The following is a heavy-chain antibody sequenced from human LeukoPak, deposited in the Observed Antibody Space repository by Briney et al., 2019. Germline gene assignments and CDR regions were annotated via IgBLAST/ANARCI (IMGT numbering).Heavy chain of an antibody. Sequence: GASVKVSCKASGYTFTGYYMHWVRQAPGQGLEWMGWINPNSGGTNYAQKFQGRVTMTRDTSISTAYMELSRLRSDDTAVYYCARVARGSNWNDIYFDYWGQGTLVTVSS. D-gene: IGHD1-20*01. CDR2: INPNSGGT. CDR3: ARVARGSNWNDIYFDY. V-gene: IGHV1-2*02. J-gene: IGHJ4*02. CDR1: GYTFTGYY.